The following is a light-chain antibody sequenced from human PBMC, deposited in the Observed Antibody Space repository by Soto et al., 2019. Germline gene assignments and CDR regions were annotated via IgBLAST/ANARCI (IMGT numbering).Light chain of an antibody. CDR3: QQHGQWPIT. V-gene: IGKV3-11*01. J-gene: IGKJ5*01. CDR1: QSVSSY. CDR2: GAS. Sequence: EIVLTQSPATLSLSPGERATLSCRASQSVSSYLAWYHQKPGQAPRLLIYGASTRATGIPARFSGSGSGTDFTLTISSLEPEDFATYYCQQHGQWPITFGQGTRLEI.